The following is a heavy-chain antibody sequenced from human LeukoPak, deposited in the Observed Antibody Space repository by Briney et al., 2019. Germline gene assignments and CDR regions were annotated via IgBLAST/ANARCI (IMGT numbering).Heavy chain of an antibody. CDR1: GFTFSHFW. CDR2: IKKTGSET. Sequence: GGSLRLSCAASGFTFSHFWMSWVRQAPGKGLEWVAYIKKTGSETYYVDSVQGRFTITRDNTRNSLFLQMYSLRAEDTAVYFCAREDGYCSGGNCYSYFDSWGQGTLVTVSS. V-gene: IGHV3-7*01. CDR3: AREDGYCSGGNCYSYFDS. J-gene: IGHJ4*02. D-gene: IGHD2-15*01.